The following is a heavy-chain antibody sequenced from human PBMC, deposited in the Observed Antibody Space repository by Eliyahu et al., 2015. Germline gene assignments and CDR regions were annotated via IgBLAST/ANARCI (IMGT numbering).Heavy chain of an antibody. CDR3: ARGGDCSSTSCYGRYYYGMDV. CDR1: GYTFXSYD. CDR2: RNPNSGNT. J-gene: IGHJ6*02. D-gene: IGHD2-2*01. Sequence: QVQLVQSGAEVKKPGASVKVSCKASGYTFXSYDINWXRETPGEKGFEWMGWRNPNSGNTGXAQKFQGRVTMTRNTSISTAYMELSSLRSEDTAVYYCARGGDCSSTSCYGRYYYGMDVWGQGTTVTVSS. V-gene: IGHV1-8*01.